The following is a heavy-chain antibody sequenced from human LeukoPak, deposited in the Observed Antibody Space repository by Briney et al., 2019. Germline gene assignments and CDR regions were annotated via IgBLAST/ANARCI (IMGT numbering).Heavy chain of an antibody. CDR2: MNPHSGNT. CDR3: ARDSVRDFDY. V-gene: IGHV1-8*01. Sequence: ASVKVSCKASGYTFTSYDINWVRQAPGQGLEWMGWMNPHSGNTGYAQKLQGRVTLTRNTSTSTAYMELRSLRSEDTAVYYCARDSVRDFDYWGQGTLVTVSS. CDR1: GYTFTSYD. J-gene: IGHJ4*02. D-gene: IGHD2-21*01.